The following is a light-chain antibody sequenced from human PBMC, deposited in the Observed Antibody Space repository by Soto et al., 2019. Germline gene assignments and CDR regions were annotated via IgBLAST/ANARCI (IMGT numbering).Light chain of an antibody. CDR3: QSYDSRLAAYV. V-gene: IGLV1-40*01. CDR1: SSNIGAGYD. J-gene: IGLJ1*01. CDR2: GNN. Sequence: QSVLTQPPSVSGTPGQRVTISYTGSSSNIGAGYDVHWYHQLPGTAPKLLVSGNNNRPSGVPDRFSASKSGTSASLAITGLQAEDEAHYYCQSYDSRLAAYVFGTGTKVTV.